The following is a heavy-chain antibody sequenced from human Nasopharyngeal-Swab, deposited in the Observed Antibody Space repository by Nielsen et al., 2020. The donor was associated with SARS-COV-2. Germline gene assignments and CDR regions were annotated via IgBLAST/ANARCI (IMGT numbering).Heavy chain of an antibody. Sequence: SETLSLTCTVSGGSISSYYWSWIRQPPGKGLEWIGYIYYSGSTNYNPSLRSRVTISVDTSKNQFSLKLSSVTAADTAVYYCARSEIAAGRPYYYYGMDGWGQGTTVTVSS. CDR2: IYYSGST. V-gene: IGHV4-59*01. CDR3: ARSEIAAGRPYYYYGMDG. J-gene: IGHJ6*02. CDR1: GGSISSYY. D-gene: IGHD6-13*01.